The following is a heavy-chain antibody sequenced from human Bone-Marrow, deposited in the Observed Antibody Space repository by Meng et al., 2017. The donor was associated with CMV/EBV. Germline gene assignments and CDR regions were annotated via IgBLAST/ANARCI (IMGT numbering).Heavy chain of an antibody. D-gene: IGHD3-22*01. CDR1: TFSSYA. J-gene: IGHJ4*02. CDR3: AKACYYYDSSGYYFPFDY. V-gene: IGHV3-23*01. Sequence: TFSSYAMSWVRRAPGKGLEWVSAISGSGGSTYYADSVKGRFTISRDNSKNTLYLQMNSLRAEDTAVYYCAKACYYYDSSGYYFPFDYWGQGTLVTVSS. CDR2: ISGSGGST.